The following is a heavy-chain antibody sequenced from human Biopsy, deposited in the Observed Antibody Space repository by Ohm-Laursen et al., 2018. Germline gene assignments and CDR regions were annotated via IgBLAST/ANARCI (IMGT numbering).Heavy chain of an antibody. CDR1: GFSFSSYG. CDR2: LWYDGTNK. CDR3: ARPTNARAGGAPFDI. Sequence: SLRLSCPASGFSFSSYGMHWVRQAPGKGLEWVAVLWYDGTNKYYADSVKGRFTISRDNSKNTLYLQMNSLRAEDTAMYYCARPTNARAGGAPFDIWGQGTMVTVSS. D-gene: IGHD1-1*01. J-gene: IGHJ3*02. V-gene: IGHV3-33*01.